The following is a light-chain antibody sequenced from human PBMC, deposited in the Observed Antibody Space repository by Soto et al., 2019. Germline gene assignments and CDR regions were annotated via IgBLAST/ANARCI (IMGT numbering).Light chain of an antibody. CDR1: TGAVTSGHY. J-gene: IGLJ2*01. CDR2: DTS. Sequence: QAVATQEPSLTVSPGGTVTLTCGSSTGAVTSGHYPYWFQQKPGQAPRTLIYDTSNKHSWTPARFSGSLLGGKAALTLSGAQPEDEAEYYCLLSYSGARSYVVFGGGTKLTVL. CDR3: LLSYSGARSYVV. V-gene: IGLV7-46*01.